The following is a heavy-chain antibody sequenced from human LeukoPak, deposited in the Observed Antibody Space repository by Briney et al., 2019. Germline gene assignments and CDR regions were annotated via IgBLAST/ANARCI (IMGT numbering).Heavy chain of an antibody. V-gene: IGHV4-59*01. CDR1: GGSISSYY. Sequence: PSETLSLTCTVSGGSISSYYWSWFRQPPGKGLEWIGYIYYSGSTNYNPSLKSRVTISVDTSKNQFSLKLSSVTAADTAVYYCARGDRTIFGVISFDYWGQGTLVTVSS. CDR3: ARGDRTIFGVISFDY. J-gene: IGHJ4*02. CDR2: IYYSGST. D-gene: IGHD3-3*01.